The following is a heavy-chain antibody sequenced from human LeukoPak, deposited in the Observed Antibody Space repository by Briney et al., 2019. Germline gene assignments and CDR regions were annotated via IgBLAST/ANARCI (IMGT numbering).Heavy chain of an antibody. Sequence: SQTLSLTCTVSGGSISCGGYYWSWIRQHPGKGLEWIGYIYYSGSTYYNPSLKSRVTISVVTSKNQFSLKLSSVTAADTAVYYCARHEGYPGGYFDLWGRGTLVTVSS. D-gene: IGHD5-18*01. J-gene: IGHJ2*01. CDR3: ARHEGYPGGYFDL. V-gene: IGHV4-31*03. CDR2: IYYSGST. CDR1: GGSISCGGYY.